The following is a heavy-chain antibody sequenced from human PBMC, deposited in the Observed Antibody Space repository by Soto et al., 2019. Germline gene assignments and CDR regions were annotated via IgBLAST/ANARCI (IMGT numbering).Heavy chain of an antibody. D-gene: IGHD6-19*01. Sequence: PGGSLRLSCAASGFTFDDYTMHWVRQAPGKGLEWVSLISWDGGSTYYADSVKGRFTISRDNSKNSLYLQMNSLRTEDTALYYCAKDYTGIAVAEYYFDYWGQGTLVTVSS. CDR1: GFTFDDYT. CDR2: ISWDGGST. J-gene: IGHJ4*02. CDR3: AKDYTGIAVAEYYFDY. V-gene: IGHV3-43*01.